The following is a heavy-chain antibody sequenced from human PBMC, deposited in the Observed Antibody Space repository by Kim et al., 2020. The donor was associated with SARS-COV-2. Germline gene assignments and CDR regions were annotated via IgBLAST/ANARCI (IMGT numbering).Heavy chain of an antibody. CDR2: FYYTGST. Sequence: SETLSLTCTVSGASISSSSYYWGWIRQPPGRGLEWIGSFYYTGSTHYNPSLKSRVTISVDTSKNQFSLKLSSVTAADTAVYYCAKLGSAWSLGGQGTLVTVSS. CDR3: AKLGSAWSL. V-gene: IGHV4-39*01. D-gene: IGHD6-13*01. CDR1: GASISSSSYY. J-gene: IGHJ4*02.